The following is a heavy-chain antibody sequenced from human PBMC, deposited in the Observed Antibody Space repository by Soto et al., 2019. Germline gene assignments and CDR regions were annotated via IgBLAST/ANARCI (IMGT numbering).Heavy chain of an antibody. CDR1: GYTFTGYY. CDR3: ARDYYGSGSYCSFDH. V-gene: IGHV1-2*02. D-gene: IGHD3-10*01. Sequence: QVQLVQSGAEVKKPGASVKVSCKASGYTFTGYYMHWVRQAPGQGLEWMGWINPNSGGTNYAQKFQGRVTMTRDTSIRTAYIELSRRRSDDTAVYYCARDYYGSGSYCSFDHWGQGTLVTVAS. CDR2: INPNSGGT. J-gene: IGHJ5*02.